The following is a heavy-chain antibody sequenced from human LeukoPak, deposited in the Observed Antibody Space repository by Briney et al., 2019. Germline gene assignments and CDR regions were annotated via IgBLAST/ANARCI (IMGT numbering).Heavy chain of an antibody. Sequence: SETLSLTCTVSGGSISSYYWTWIRQPPGKGLEWIGHAYYSGSTNYNPSLKSRVTLSLDTSKNQFSLRLSSVAAADAAVYYCARLVRPFDLWGRGTLVTVSS. J-gene: IGHJ2*01. CDR1: GGSISSYY. CDR2: AYYSGST. CDR3: ARLVRPFDL. V-gene: IGHV4-59*08.